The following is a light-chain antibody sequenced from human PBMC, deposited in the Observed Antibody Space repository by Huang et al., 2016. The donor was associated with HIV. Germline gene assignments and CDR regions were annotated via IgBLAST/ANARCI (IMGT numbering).Light chain of an antibody. CDR1: QSVSSY. Sequence: EIVLTQSPATLSLSPGERATLSCRASQSVSSYFALYQQKPGQAPRLLIDDASNRATGSPDRVSGSGSGTDFTLTISSLEPEDLAVYYCQQRSNWARTFGQGTKVEIK. CDR3: QQRSNWART. V-gene: IGKV3-11*01. J-gene: IGKJ1*01. CDR2: DAS.